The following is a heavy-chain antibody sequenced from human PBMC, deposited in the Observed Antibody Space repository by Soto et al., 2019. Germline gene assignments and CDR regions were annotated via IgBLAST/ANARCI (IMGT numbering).Heavy chain of an antibody. J-gene: IGHJ3*02. CDR1: GGTLRIYC. Sequence: AVEVSFKGSGGTLRIYCSSWVRQAPGQGLEWMGGTIPIFGTPNYAQKFQGRVTITADKSTSTAYMELSSLRSEDTAVYYCASPYTSSFAFDIWGQGTVVTVSS. CDR3: ASPYTSSFAFDI. CDR2: TIPIFGTP. D-gene: IGHD6-6*01. V-gene: IGHV1-69*06.